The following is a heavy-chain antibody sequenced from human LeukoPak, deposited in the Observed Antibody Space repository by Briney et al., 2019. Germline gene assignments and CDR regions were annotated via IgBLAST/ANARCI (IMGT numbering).Heavy chain of an antibody. V-gene: IGHV1-2*02. CDR1: GYTFTGYY. Sequence: ASVKVSCKASGYTFTGYYMHWVRQAPGQGLEWMGWINPNSGGTNYAQKFQGRVTMTRDTSTSTVYMELSSLRSEDTAVYYCARAANVRIAAADSPLTFDYWGQGTLVTVSS. CDR3: ARAANVRIAAADSPLTFDY. D-gene: IGHD6-13*01. J-gene: IGHJ4*02. CDR2: INPNSGGT.